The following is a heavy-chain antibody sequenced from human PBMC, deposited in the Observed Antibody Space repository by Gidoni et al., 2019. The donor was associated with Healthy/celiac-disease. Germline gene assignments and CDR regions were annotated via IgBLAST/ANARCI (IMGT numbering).Heavy chain of an antibody. V-gene: IGHV4-34*01. CDR1: GGSFSGSY. CDR3: ARLKYCSGGSCYRGIRGFDY. Sequence: QVPLQQWGAGLLKPSEPLSLTCAIYGGSFSGSYCSWIRQPPGKGLEWIGEINHSGSTNYNPSLKSRVTRSVDTAKNQFSLKLSSVTAADTAVYYCARLKYCSGGSCYRGIRGFDYWGQGTLVTVSS. J-gene: IGHJ4*02. CDR2: INHSGST. D-gene: IGHD2-15*01.